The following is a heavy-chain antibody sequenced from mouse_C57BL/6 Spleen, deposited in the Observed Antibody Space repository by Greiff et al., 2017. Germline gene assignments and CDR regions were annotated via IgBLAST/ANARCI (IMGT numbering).Heavy chain of an antibody. J-gene: IGHJ1*03. D-gene: IGHD2-4*01. CDR3: ARGDDYGWYFDV. V-gene: IGHV1-81*01. CDR1: GYTFTSYG. Sequence: VQLQQSGAELARPGASVKLSCKASGYTFTSYGISWVKQRTGQGLEWIGEIYPRSGNTYYNEKFKGKATLTADKSSSTAYMELRSLTSEDSAVYFCARGDDYGWYFDVWGTGTTVTVSS. CDR2: IYPRSGNT.